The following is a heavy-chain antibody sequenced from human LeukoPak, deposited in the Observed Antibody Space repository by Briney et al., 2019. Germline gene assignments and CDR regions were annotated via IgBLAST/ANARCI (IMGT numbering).Heavy chain of an antibody. J-gene: IGHJ4*02. CDR3: AREVPENFNFDY. CDR2: IKPSGGST. Sequence: ASVKVSCEASGYTFTSYYTHWVRQAPGQGLEWMGIIKPSGGSTLYAQKFQGRVTVTSDMSTSTVYVELSSLRSEDTAVYYCAREVPENFNFDYWGQGTLVTV. CDR1: GYTFTSYY. D-gene: IGHD2/OR15-2a*01. V-gene: IGHV1-46*01.